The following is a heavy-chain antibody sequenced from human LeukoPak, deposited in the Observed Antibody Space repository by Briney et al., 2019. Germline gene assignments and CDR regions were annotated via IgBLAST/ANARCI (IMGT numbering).Heavy chain of an antibody. CDR2: IDWDDDK. CDR1: GFSLSTSGMC. V-gene: IGHV2-70*12. Sequence: SGPTLVKPTQTLTLTCTFSGFSLSTSGMCVSWIRQPPGKALEWLARIDWDDDKYYSTSLKTRLTISKDTSKNQVVLTMTNMDPVDTATYYCAHIGGYYGDDAFDIWGQGTMVTVSS. D-gene: IGHD3-3*01. J-gene: IGHJ3*02. CDR3: AHIGGYYGDDAFDI.